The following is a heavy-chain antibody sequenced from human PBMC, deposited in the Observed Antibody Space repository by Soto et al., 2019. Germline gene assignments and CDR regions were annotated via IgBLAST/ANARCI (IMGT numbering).Heavy chain of an antibody. CDR2: ISSSGTNT. V-gene: IGHV3-23*01. J-gene: IGHJ4*02. CDR3: AKEVIGGVGDY. D-gene: IGHD3-16*01. Sequence: EVQLLESGGGLVQPGGSLSLSCAASGFTFSSYAMSWVRQAPGKGLEWVSAISSSGTNTWYADSVKGRFTISRDNSKNTLFLQMNSLRVEDTAIFYCAKEVIGGVGDYWGQGALVTVSS. CDR1: GFTFSSYA.